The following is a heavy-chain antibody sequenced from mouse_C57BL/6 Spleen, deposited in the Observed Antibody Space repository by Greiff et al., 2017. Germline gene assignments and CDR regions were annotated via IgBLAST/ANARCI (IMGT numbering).Heavy chain of an antibody. J-gene: IGHJ2*01. CDR2: IYPGSGST. Sequence: QVQLQQPGAELVKPGASVKMSCKASGYTFTSYWITWVKQRPGQGLEWIGDIYPGSGSTNYNEKFKSKATLTVDTSSSSAYMQLSRLTSEDSAVYYCARSPNAVRYFDYWGQGTTLTVSS. CDR3: ARSPNAVRYFDY. CDR1: GYTFTSYW. V-gene: IGHV1-55*01.